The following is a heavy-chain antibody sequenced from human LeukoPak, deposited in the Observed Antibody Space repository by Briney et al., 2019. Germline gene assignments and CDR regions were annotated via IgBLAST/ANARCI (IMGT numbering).Heavy chain of an antibody. D-gene: IGHD3-22*01. Sequence: GGSLRLSCAASGFTFISYSMSWARQAPGKGLEWVSSISSGSSYIYYPDSVNGRFTISRDKARNSLYLLMNRLSAEDTAISYCARDRGSDTSGYEAFDYWGQGTLVTVSS. J-gene: IGHJ4*02. CDR3: ARDRGSDTSGYEAFDY. V-gene: IGHV3-21*01. CDR1: GFTFISYS. CDR2: ISSGSSYI.